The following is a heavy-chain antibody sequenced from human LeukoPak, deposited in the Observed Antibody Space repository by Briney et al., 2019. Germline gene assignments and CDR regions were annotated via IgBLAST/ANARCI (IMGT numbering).Heavy chain of an antibody. J-gene: IGHJ4*02. Sequence: ASVKVSCKASGYTFTSYYMHWVRQAPGQGLEWMGIINPSGGSTSYARKFQGRVTMTRDTSTSTVYMELSSLRSEDTAVYYCARGYYDILTGYYRYYFDYWGQGTLVTVSS. CDR2: INPSGGST. CDR3: ARGYYDILTGYYRYYFDY. D-gene: IGHD3-9*01. V-gene: IGHV1-46*01. CDR1: GYTFTSYY.